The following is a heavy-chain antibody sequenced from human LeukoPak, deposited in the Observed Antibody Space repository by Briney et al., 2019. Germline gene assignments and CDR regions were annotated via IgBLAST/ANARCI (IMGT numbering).Heavy chain of an antibody. Sequence: GGSLRLSCAPSGFTFSGAWMSWVGHTPGKGLEWVARIKSKTDGGTTDYGAPVKGRFTISRDDSQSTAYLQMNSLESEDTAVYYCTAVRWSGSFDYWGQGILVTVSS. D-gene: IGHD1-26*01. J-gene: IGHJ4*02. CDR2: IKSKTDGGTT. V-gene: IGHV3-15*01. CDR3: TAVRWSGSFDY. CDR1: GFTFSGAW.